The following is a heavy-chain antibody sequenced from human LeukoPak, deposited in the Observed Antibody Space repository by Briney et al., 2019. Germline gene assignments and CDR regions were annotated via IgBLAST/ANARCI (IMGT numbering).Heavy chain of an antibody. CDR2: ISYDGSNK. CDR3: ARGQRSGDYFDY. J-gene: IGHJ4*02. D-gene: IGHD1-26*01. Sequence: PGRSLRLSCAPSGFTFSSYAMHWVRQAPGKRLEWVAVISYDGSNKYYADSVKGRFTISRDNSTNTLYLQMNSLRAEDTAVYYCARGQRSGDYFDYWGQGTLVTVSS. V-gene: IGHV3-30-3*01. CDR1: GFTFSSYA.